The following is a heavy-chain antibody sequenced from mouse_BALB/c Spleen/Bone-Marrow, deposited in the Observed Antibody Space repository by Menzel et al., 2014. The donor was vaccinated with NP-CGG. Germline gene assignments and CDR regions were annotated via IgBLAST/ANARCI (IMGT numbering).Heavy chain of an antibody. V-gene: IGHV1S34*01. CDR3: VIRGNPIVYYAMDY. CDR1: GYSFTGYY. Sequence: LVKTGASVKISCKASGYSFTGYYMHWVKQSHGKSLEWIGYISCYNGATSYNQNFKGKATFTVDTSSSTAYMQFNSLTSEDSAVYYCVIRGNPIVYYAMDYWGQGTSVTVSS. CDR2: ISCYNGAT. J-gene: IGHJ4*01.